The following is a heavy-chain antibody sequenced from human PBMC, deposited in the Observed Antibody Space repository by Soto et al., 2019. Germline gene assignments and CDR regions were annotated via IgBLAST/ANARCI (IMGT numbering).Heavy chain of an antibody. V-gene: IGHV3-74*01. D-gene: IGHD1-7*01. CDR1: GFTFTNYR. CDR2: IDSYVTRI. Sequence: GGSLTLSCPACGFTFTNYRIHGLRQAPAKGLMWVARIDSYVTRIDYADSGKGRFTISRDNAKITVFLQINSLIDEDSDVYFCGRDRDRNYGQDFWGQGTLVTVSS. CDR3: GRDRDRNYGQDF. J-gene: IGHJ4*02.